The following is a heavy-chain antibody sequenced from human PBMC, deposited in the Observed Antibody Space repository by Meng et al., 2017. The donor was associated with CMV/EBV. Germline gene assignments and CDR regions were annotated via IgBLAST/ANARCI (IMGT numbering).Heavy chain of an antibody. CDR2: ISPDGTLT. Sequence: GGSLRLSCGSYGFTFSPFWMSWFRRAPGKGLEWVPHISPDGTLTYYVDSVRGRFTISRDNTENSIYLHMSTLRAEDTAVYYCATTSGSSYWGQGAQVTVSS. J-gene: IGHJ4*02. D-gene: IGHD6-6*01. CDR3: ATTSGSSY. V-gene: IGHV3-7*01. CDR1: GFTFSPFW.